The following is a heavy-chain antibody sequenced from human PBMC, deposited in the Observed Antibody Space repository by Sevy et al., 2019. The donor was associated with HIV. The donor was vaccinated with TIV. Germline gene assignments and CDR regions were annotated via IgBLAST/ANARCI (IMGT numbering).Heavy chain of an antibody. J-gene: IGHJ4*02. V-gene: IGHV3-9*03. CDR1: GFTFDDYA. D-gene: IGHD5-12*01. Sequence: GGSLRLSCAASGFTFDDYAMYWVRQAPGKGLEWVSGISWNSGSIGYADSVKGRFTISRDNAKNSLYLQMNSLRAEDMALYYCAKGGGVFDGYNGYIDYWGQGTLVTVSS. CDR2: ISWNSGSI. CDR3: AKGGGVFDGYNGYIDY.